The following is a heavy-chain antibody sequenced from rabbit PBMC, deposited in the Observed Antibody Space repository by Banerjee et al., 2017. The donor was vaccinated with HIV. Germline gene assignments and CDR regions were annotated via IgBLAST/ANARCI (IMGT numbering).Heavy chain of an antibody. Sequence: QEQLVESGGGLVTPGGSLKLSCKASGIDFSSYGINWVRQAPGKGLEWIAYIYPGFGIRTYASSVKGQFTISNDNAQNTVFLQMTSLTASDTATYFCARRDYPDYGNNLWGQGTLVTVS. CDR3: ARRDYPDYGNNL. V-gene: IGHV1S47*01. J-gene: IGHJ4*01. CDR2: IYPGFGIR. CDR1: GIDFSSYG. D-gene: IGHD7-1*01.